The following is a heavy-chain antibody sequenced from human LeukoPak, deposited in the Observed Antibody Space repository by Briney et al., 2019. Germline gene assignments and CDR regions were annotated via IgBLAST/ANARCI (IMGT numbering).Heavy chain of an antibody. CDR2: IWYDGSNK. Sequence: GRSLRLSCAASGFTFSSYGMHWVRQAPGKGLEWVAVIWYDGSNKYYADSVKGRFTISRDNSKNTLYLQMNSLRAEDTAVYYCAKGQRFLARSDWFDPWGQGTLVTVSS. V-gene: IGHV3-33*06. CDR1: GFTFSSYG. D-gene: IGHD3-3*01. CDR3: AKGQRFLARSDWFDP. J-gene: IGHJ5*02.